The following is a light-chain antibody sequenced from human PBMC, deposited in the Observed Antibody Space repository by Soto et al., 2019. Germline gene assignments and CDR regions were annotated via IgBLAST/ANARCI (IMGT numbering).Light chain of an antibody. Sequence: DIVMTQSPDSLAVSLGERATINCKSSQGVLYSSNNKNYLAWYQQKPGQPPKPLIYWASTRESGVPDRFSGSGSGTDFTLTISSLQAEDVAVYYCQQYYSTPRTFGQGTKVDIK. CDR2: WAS. CDR1: QGVLYSSNNKNY. V-gene: IGKV4-1*01. J-gene: IGKJ1*01. CDR3: QQYYSTPRT.